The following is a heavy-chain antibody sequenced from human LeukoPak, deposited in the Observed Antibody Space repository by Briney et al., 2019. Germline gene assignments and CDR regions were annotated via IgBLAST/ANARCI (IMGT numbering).Heavy chain of an antibody. Sequence: GGSLRLSCAASGFSLRNYWMHWVRQAPGKGLVWVSRINSDGSNINYADSVKGRFTVSRDNAKNTLYLQMNSLRVEDTAVYYCARKNFDTSGYFDLDYWGQGTLVTVSS. D-gene: IGHD3-22*01. CDR3: ARKNFDTSGYFDLDY. V-gene: IGHV3-74*01. CDR1: GFSLRNYW. CDR2: INSDGSNI. J-gene: IGHJ4*02.